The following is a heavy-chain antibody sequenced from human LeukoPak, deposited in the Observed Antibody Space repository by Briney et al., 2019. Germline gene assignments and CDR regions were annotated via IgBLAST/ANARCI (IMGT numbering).Heavy chain of an antibody. CDR2: VDPEDGET. D-gene: IGHD2-15*01. V-gene: IGHV1-69-2*01. Sequence: ASVKVSCKVSGYTFTDYYMHWVQQAPGKGLEWMGLVDPEDGETIYAEKFQGRVTITADMSTDTAYMELSSLRSEDTAVYYCATLGMVAAAYYFDYWGQGTLVTVPS. CDR1: GYTFTDYY. CDR3: ATLGMVAAAYYFDY. J-gene: IGHJ4*02.